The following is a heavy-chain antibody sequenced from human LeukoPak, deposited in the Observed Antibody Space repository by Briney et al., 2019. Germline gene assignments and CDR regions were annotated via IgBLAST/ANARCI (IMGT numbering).Heavy chain of an antibody. CDR2: INSDGSST. Sequence: GGSLRLSCAASGFTFSSYWMHWVRQAPGKGLAWVSRINSDGSSTSYADSVKGRFTISRDNAKNTLYLQMNSLRAEDTAVYYCARNSSDRVNYWGQGTLVTVSS. D-gene: IGHD4-23*01. J-gene: IGHJ4*02. CDR1: GFTFSSYW. V-gene: IGHV3-74*01. CDR3: ARNSSDRVNY.